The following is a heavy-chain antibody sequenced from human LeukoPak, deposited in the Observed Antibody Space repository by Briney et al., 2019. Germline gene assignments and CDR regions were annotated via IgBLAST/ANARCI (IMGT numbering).Heavy chain of an antibody. CDR2: IIPIFGTA. D-gene: IGHD5-18*01. CDR1: GGTFSSYA. CDR3: ARSWDTAMVSYFDY. J-gene: IGHJ4*02. V-gene: IGHV1-69*13. Sequence: SVKVSCKASGGTFSSYAISRVRQAPGQGLEWMGGIIPIFGTANYAQKFQGGVTITADESTSTAYMELRSLRSEDTAVYYCARSWDTAMVSYFDYWGQGTLVTVSS.